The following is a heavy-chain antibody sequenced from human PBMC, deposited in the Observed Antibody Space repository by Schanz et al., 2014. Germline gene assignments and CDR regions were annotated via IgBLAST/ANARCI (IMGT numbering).Heavy chain of an antibody. CDR2: IDPNSGGT. J-gene: IGHJ3*01. D-gene: IGHD3-3*01. CDR3: ARTASHDVWRGYIPHYAFDL. CDR1: GNTLSAYY. Sequence: QVQLVQSGADVKKPGASVTVSCKASGNTLSAYYIHWIRQAPGQGLEWMGWIDPNSGGTNYAQKFQGRVTMTSDTSITTVYMEVNSLTSDDTAVFYCARTASHDVWRGYIPHYAFDLWGQGTVVIVSS. V-gene: IGHV1-2*02.